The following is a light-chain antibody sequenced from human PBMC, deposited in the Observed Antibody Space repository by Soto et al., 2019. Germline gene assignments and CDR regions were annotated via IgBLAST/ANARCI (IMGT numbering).Light chain of an antibody. CDR1: QSISSY. V-gene: IGKV1-39*01. CDR2: AAS. Sequence: DIQMTQSPYYLSASVGDRVTITCRASQSISSYLNWYQQKPGKAPKLLIYAASSLQSGVPSRFSGSGSGTDFPRTISSLQPEDFATYYCQQSYSTPPLTFGGGTKVEIK. J-gene: IGKJ4*01. CDR3: QQSYSTPPLT.